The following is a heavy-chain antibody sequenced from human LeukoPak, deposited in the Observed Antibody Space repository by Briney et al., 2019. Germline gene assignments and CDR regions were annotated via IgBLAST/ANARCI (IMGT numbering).Heavy chain of an antibody. CDR1: GGAISSSSYY. V-gene: IGHV4-39*01. J-gene: IGHJ6*02. D-gene: IGHD1-7*01. CDR2: IYYTGST. CDR3: ASGTTPALYHGMDV. Sequence: PSETLSLTCAVSGGAISSSSYYWGWIRQPPGKGLEWIGNIYYTGSTYYNPSLKSRVPISVDRSKNQFSLKLTSVTAADTAVYYCASGTTPALYHGMDVWGQGTTVTVSS.